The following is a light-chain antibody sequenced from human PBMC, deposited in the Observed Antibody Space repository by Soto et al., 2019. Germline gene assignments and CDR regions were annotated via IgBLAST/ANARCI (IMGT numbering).Light chain of an antibody. J-gene: IGKJ4*01. CDR2: GAS. Sequence: EIVLTQSPGTLSLSPGERATLSCRASQSISSSLAWYQQKPGQAPRLLIYGASSRPTGIPDRFSGSGSGTDFTLTISRLESEDFAVYYCQQYGSLPSPLTFGGGTKVEIK. V-gene: IGKV3-20*01. CDR3: QQYGSLPSPLT. CDR1: QSISSS.